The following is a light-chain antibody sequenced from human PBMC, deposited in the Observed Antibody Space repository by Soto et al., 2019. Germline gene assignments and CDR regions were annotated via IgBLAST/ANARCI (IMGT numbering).Light chain of an antibody. CDR3: CSYAGGSSVV. Sequence: QSVLTQPPSVSGAPGQRVTISCTGSSSNIGAGYDVHWYQQLPGTAPKLLIYGNSNRPSGVPDRFSGSKSGTSASLAITGLQAEDEADYYCCSYAGGSSVVCGGGTKLTVL. V-gene: IGLV1-40*01. CDR2: GNS. CDR1: SSNIGAGYD. J-gene: IGLJ2*01.